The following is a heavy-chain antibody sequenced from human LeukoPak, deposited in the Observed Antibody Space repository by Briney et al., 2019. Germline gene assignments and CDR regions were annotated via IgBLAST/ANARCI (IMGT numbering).Heavy chain of an antibody. D-gene: IGHD6-19*01. CDR3: VRNLAVAGTCFDS. CDR2: IKQDGSDR. CDR1: GFTFRNYW. Sequence: GGSLRLSCAASGFTFRNYWMSWVRQAPGTGLEWVTNIKQDGSDRNYVTSVRGRFTISRDNAESSLFLQMNSLRAEDTAVYYCVRNLAVAGTCFDSWGQGTLVTVSS. J-gene: IGHJ4*02. V-gene: IGHV3-7*03.